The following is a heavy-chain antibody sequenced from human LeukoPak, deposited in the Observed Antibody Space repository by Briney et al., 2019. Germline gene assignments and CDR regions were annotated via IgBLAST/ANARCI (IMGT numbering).Heavy chain of an antibody. J-gene: IGHJ4*02. CDR2: IYPGDSDT. CDR1: GYSFTSYC. Sequence: GESLKISCKGSGYSFTSYCIGWVRQMPGKGLEWMGIIYPGDSDTRYSPSFQGQVTISADKSISTAYLQWSSLKASDTAMYYCARQAGDSSEDLGFDYWGQGTLVTVSS. V-gene: IGHV5-51*01. CDR3: ARQAGDSSEDLGFDY. D-gene: IGHD3-22*01.